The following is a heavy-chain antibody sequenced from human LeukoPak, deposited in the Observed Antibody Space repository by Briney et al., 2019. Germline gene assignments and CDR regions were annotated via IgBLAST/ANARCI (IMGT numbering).Heavy chain of an antibody. Sequence: PGGSLRLSCAASGFTFDSYWMHWVRQAPGKGLVWVSRSNADGKSVSYADSVKGRFTISRDNAKNTLYLEMNSLRAEDTAVYHCEKDGGKGGGHYVDSWGQGTLVTVSS. J-gene: IGHJ4*02. CDR3: EKDGGKGGGHYVDS. D-gene: IGHD3-16*01. CDR1: GFTFDSYW. CDR2: SNADGKSV. V-gene: IGHV3-74*01.